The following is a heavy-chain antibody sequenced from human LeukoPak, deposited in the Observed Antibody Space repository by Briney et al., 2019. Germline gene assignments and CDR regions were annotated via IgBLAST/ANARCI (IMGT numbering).Heavy chain of an antibody. V-gene: IGHV4-39*07. D-gene: IGHD6-13*01. Sequence: SETLSLTCTVSGGSISSSSYYWGWIRQPPGKGLEWIGSIYYSGSTYYSPSLKSRVTISVDTSKNQFSLKLSSVTAADTAVYYCARKQLVSNFDYWGQGTLVTVSS. CDR3: ARKQLVSNFDY. CDR2: IYYSGST. CDR1: GGSISSSSYY. J-gene: IGHJ4*02.